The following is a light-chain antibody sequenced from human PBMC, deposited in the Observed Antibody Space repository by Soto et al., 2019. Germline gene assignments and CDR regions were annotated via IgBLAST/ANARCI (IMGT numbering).Light chain of an antibody. CDR3: QHYNSYSEA. Sequence: DIRLTQSPSFLAAKVGDRVTITCWASQTISSWLAWYQQKPGKAPKLLIYKASTLKSGVPSRFSGSGSGTEFALTISSLQPDDFATYYCQHYNSYSEAFGQGTKVDI. J-gene: IGKJ1*01. CDR2: KAS. V-gene: IGKV1-5*03. CDR1: QTISSW.